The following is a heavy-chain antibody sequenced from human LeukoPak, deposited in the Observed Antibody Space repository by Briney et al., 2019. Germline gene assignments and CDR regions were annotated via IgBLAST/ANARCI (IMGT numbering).Heavy chain of an antibody. CDR1: GFTFNNYW. J-gene: IGHJ4*02. CDR2: IKQDGSKK. CDR3: ASDGGANFDY. Sequence: PGGSLRLSCAASGFTFNNYWMSWVRQAPGKGLERVANIKQDGSKKYYVDSVKGRFTISRDNTKNSLYLQMNSLRAEDTAVYYCASDGGANFDYWGQGTLVTVSS. D-gene: IGHD2-15*01. V-gene: IGHV3-7*01.